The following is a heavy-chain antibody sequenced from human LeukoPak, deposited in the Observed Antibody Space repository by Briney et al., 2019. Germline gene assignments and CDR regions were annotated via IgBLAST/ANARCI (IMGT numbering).Heavy chain of an antibody. D-gene: IGHD3-22*01. CDR1: GFTFSSYG. Sequence: GSLRLSCAASGFTFSSYGMHWVRQAPGKGLEWVSSITGSGASTYYADSVKGRFTISRDNSKNTLYLQMNSLRAEDAAVYYCAKLDYYDTHWGQGTLVTVSS. J-gene: IGHJ4*02. CDR3: AKLDYYDTH. V-gene: IGHV3-23*01. CDR2: ITGSGAST.